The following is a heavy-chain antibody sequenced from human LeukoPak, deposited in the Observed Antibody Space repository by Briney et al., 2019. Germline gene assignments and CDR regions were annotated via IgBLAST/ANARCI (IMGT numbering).Heavy chain of an antibody. CDR1: GFSFSSNV. CDR3: AKVGIGYYYPFDY. Sequence: GRSLRLSCAASGFSFSSNVMHWVRQAPGKGLEWVAQISHDGNDKYYADSVKNRFTISRDNSKNTLFLQLDSLRAEDTAVYFCAKVGIGYYYPFDYWGQGTLVTVSS. J-gene: IGHJ4*02. V-gene: IGHV3-30*18. D-gene: IGHD3-22*01. CDR2: ISHDGNDK.